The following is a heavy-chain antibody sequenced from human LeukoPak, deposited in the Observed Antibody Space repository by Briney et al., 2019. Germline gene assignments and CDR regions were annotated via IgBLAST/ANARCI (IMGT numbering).Heavy chain of an antibody. D-gene: IGHD1-26*01. Sequence: GGSLRLSCAASGFTFSSYWVHWVRQAPGNGLVWVSRINSDGSSTSYADSVKGRFTISRDNAKNTLYLQMNSLRAEDTAVYYCARGGKYSGSSFDYWGQGTLVTVSS. V-gene: IGHV3-74*01. CDR3: ARGGKYSGSSFDY. J-gene: IGHJ4*02. CDR2: INSDGSST. CDR1: GFTFSSYW.